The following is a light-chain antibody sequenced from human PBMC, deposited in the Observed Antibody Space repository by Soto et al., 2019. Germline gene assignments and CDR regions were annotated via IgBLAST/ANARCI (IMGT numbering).Light chain of an antibody. CDR3: QQYNSYSRT. J-gene: IGKJ2*01. V-gene: IGKV1-5*03. CDR1: QSISSW. CDR2: KAS. Sequence: DIQMTQSPSTLSASVGDRVTITCRASQSISSWLAWYQQKPGKAPKLLIYKASSLESGVPSRFSGSGSGTELTLTISSLQPDDFATYYCQQYNSYSRTFGQGTKLELK.